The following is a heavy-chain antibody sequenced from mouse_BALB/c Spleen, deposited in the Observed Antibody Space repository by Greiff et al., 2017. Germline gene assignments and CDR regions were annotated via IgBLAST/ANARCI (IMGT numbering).Heavy chain of an antibody. CDR3: ARWGYGLDY. CDR2: ISYSGST. V-gene: IGHV3-2*02. CDR1: GYSITSDYA. D-gene: IGHD1-1*02. Sequence: EVQLQESGPGLVKPSQSLSLTCTVTGYSITSDYAWNWIRQFPGNKLEWMGYISYSGSTSYNPSLKSRISITRDTSKNQFFLQLNSVTTEDTATYYCARWGYGLDYWGQGTTLTVSS. J-gene: IGHJ2*01.